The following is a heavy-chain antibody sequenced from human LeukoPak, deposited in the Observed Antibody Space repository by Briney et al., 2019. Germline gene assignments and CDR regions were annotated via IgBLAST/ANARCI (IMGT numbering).Heavy chain of an antibody. D-gene: IGHD3-22*01. CDR2: IIPIFGTA. Sequence: SVKVSCKASGGTFISYAISWVRLAPGQGLEWMGGIIPIFGTANYAQKFQGGVTITADESTSTAYMELSSLRSEDTAVYYCARVGSGYYSNWFDPWGQGTLVTVSS. CDR1: GGTFISYA. J-gene: IGHJ5*02. CDR3: ARVGSGYYSNWFDP. V-gene: IGHV1-69*13.